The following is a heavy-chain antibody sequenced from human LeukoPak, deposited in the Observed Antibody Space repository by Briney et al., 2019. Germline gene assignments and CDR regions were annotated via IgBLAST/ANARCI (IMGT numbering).Heavy chain of an antibody. J-gene: IGHJ5*02. D-gene: IGHD3-10*01. CDR2: ISIRGTLK. Sequence: PGGSLRLSCAASGFIFSDYYMAWIRQAPGKGLEWVSYISIRGTLKYYTDSVEGRFTISRDNAEKSVYLQMNSLRAEDTAVYYCASLYGSGPKWSDPWGQGTLVTVSS. CDR3: ASLYGSGPKWSDP. V-gene: IGHV3-11*04. CDR1: GFIFSDYY.